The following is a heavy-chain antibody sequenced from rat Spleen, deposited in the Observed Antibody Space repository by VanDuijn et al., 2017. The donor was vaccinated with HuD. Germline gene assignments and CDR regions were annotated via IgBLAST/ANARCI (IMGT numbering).Heavy chain of an antibody. D-gene: IGHD4-2*01. CDR1: GFTFSDYY. V-gene: IGHV5-29*01. CDR2: ISYDGSST. J-gene: IGHJ2*01. CDR3: ARPIEYWDYFDY. Sequence: EVQLVESDGGLVQPGRSLKLSCAASGFTFSDYYMAWVRQAPTKGLEWVATISYDGSSTYYRDSVKGRFTISRDNAKSTLYLQMDSLRSEDTATYYCARPIEYWDYFDYWGQGVMVTVSS.